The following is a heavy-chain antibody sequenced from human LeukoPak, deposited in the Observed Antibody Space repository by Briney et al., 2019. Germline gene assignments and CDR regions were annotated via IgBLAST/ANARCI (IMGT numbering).Heavy chain of an antibody. J-gene: IGHJ4*02. V-gene: IGHV4-4*07. Sequence: SETLSLTCTVSGGSISSYSWSWMRQPAGKGLEWIGRIYPRESPNYNPSLKSRVIMSVDKSKNQFSLKLRSVIAADTAVYYCARDWHYVFDYWGQGNLVTVSS. CDR1: GGSISSYS. CDR2: IYPRESP. D-gene: IGHD3-16*01. CDR3: ARDWHYVFDY.